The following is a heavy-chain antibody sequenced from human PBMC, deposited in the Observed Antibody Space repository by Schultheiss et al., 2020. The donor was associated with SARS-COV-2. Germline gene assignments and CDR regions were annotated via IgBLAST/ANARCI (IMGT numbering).Heavy chain of an antibody. CDR1: GFTFSSYA. D-gene: IGHD6-13*01. CDR2: LYTDGTT. J-gene: IGHJ5*02. CDR3: AVSIAAAGYNWFDP. Sequence: GGSLRLSCAASGFTFSSYAMSWVRQAPGKGLEWVSVLYTDGTTYYADSVKGRFTISRDNLMNTLYLQMNSLRAEDTAVYYCAVSIAAAGYNWFDPWGQGTLVTVSS. V-gene: IGHV3-23*03.